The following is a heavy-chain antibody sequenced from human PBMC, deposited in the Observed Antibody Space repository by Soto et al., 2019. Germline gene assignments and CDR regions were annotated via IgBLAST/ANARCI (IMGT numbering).Heavy chain of an antibody. CDR3: ARHLGLVLVYGMDV. CDR2: IDPSDSYT. J-gene: IGHJ6*02. Sequence: GESLKISCKGCGYSFTRYWISWVRQMPGKGLEWMGRIDPSDSYTNYSPSFQGHVTISADKSISTAYLQWSSLKASDTAMYYCARHLGLVLVYGMDVWGQGTTVTVSS. V-gene: IGHV5-10-1*01. CDR1: GYSFTRYW. D-gene: IGHD6-19*01.